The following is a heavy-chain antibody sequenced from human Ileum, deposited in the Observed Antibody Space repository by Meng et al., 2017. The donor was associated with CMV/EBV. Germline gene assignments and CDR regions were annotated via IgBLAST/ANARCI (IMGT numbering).Heavy chain of an antibody. V-gene: IGHV4-4*02. CDR3: ARGGSGWDDNWFDP. CDR1: GGSRIIRKW. Sequence: VSGGSRIIRKWWNWVRQPPGKGLEWIGEVQHRGTTKYNPSLKSRVTISVDKAKNQLSLKLNSVTAADTAVYYCARGGSGWDDNWFDPWGQGTLVTVSS. D-gene: IGHD6-19*01. J-gene: IGHJ5*02. CDR2: VQHRGTT.